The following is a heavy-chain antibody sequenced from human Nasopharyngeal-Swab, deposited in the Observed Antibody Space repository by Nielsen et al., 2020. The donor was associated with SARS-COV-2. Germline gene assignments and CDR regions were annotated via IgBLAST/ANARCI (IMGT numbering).Heavy chain of an antibody. CDR1: GFTFSSYS. D-gene: IGHD3-22*01. CDR3: ARGGNYYDSSGYVYYYYGMDV. CDR2: ISYDGSNK. Sequence: GGSLRLSCAASGFTFSSYSMNWVRQAPGKGLEWMTLISYDGSNKYYADSVKGRFTISRDNSQNTLYLQMNSLRAEDTAVYYCARGGNYYDSSGYVYYYYGMDVWGQGTTVTVSS. J-gene: IGHJ6*02. V-gene: IGHV3-30*03.